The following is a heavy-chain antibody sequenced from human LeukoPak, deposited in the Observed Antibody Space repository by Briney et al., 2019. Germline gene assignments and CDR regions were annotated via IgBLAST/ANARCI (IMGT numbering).Heavy chain of an antibody. Sequence: GGSLRLSCAASGFTFSSYSMTWVRQAPGRGLEWVSSISTNTNYMYYADSAKGRFTISRDNAKNSVYLQMNSLRAEDTAVYYCARLVSNWSDYWGQGTLVTVSS. V-gene: IGHV3-21*01. CDR1: GFTFSSYS. CDR3: ARLVSNWSDY. D-gene: IGHD6-13*01. J-gene: IGHJ4*02. CDR2: ISTNTNYM.